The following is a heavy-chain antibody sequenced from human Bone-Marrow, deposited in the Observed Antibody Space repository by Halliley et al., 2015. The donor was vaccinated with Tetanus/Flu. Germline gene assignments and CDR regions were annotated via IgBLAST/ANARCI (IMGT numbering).Heavy chain of an antibody. CDR2: IYWDDDK. CDR1: GFSLSTTGVA. CDR3: ARISGHMPFDS. J-gene: IGHJ5*01. D-gene: IGHD2-2*01. Sequence: LVKPTQTLTLTCTFSGFSLSTTGVAVGWIRQPPGKALECLALIYWDDDKRLSPSLKSRLTITKDTSRNQVVLTMTNMDPVDTATYYCARISGHMPFDSWGQGTLVTVSS. V-gene: IGHV2-5*02.